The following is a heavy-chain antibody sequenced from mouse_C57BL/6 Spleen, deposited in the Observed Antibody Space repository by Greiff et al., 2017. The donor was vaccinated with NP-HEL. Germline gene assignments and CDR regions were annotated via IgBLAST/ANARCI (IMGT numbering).Heavy chain of an antibody. CDR3: ARSPITTVYFDY. V-gene: IGHV1-54*01. J-gene: IGHJ2*01. CDR2: INPGSGGT. D-gene: IGHD1-1*01. Sequence: VQLQQSGAELVRPGTSVKVSCKASGYAFTNYLIEWVKQRPGQGLEWIGVINPGSGGTNYNEKLKGTATLTADKSSSTAYMQLSSLTSEDSAVYFCARSPITTVYFDYWGQGTTLTVSS. CDR1: GYAFTNYL.